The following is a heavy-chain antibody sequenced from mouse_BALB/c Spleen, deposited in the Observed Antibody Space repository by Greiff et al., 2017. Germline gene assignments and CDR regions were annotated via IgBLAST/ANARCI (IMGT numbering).Heavy chain of an antibody. Sequence: QVQLQQPGAELVKPGASVKMSCKASGYTFTSYNMHWVKQTPGQGLEWIGAIYPGNGDTSYNQKFKGKATLTADKSSSTAYMQLSSLTSEDSAVYYCAREWAHYYGYVGAMDYWGQGTSVTVSS. D-gene: IGHD1-2*01. CDR1: GYTFTSYN. CDR2: IYPGNGDT. CDR3: AREWAHYYGYVGAMDY. V-gene: IGHV1-12*01. J-gene: IGHJ4*01.